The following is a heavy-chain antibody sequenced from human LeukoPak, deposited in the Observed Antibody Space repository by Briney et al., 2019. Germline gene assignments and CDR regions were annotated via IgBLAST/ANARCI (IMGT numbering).Heavy chain of an antibody. Sequence: SETLSLTCAVYGGSFSVYYWSWIRQPPGKGLEWIGEINHSGSTNYNPSLKSRVTISVDTSKNQFSLKLSSVTAADTAVYYCAGEMDIVVVPAAMFHDAFDIWGQGTMVTVSS. CDR3: AGEMDIVVVPAAMFHDAFDI. CDR1: GGSFSVYY. CDR2: INHSGST. D-gene: IGHD2-2*03. V-gene: IGHV4-34*01. J-gene: IGHJ3*02.